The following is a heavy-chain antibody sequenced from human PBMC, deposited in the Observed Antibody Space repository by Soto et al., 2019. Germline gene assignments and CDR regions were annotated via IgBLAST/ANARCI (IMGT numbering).Heavy chain of an antibody. D-gene: IGHD3-3*01. CDR3: ASILFWSAYYFDY. Sequence: PSETLSLTCAASGYSISSGYYWGWIRQPPGKGLQWVGSIYHSGSTYYNPSLKSRVTISVDTSKNQFSLKLSSVTAADTAVYYCASILFWSAYYFDYWGQGTLVTVSS. CDR1: GYSISSGYY. CDR2: IYHSGST. V-gene: IGHV4-38-2*01. J-gene: IGHJ4*02.